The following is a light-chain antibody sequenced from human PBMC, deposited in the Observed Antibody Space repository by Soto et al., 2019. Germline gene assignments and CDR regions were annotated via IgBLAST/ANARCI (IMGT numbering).Light chain of an antibody. CDR2: KES. J-gene: IGKJ5*01. Sequence: DIQMTQSPSTLSASVGDRVTITCRASQGISSWLAWYHQKAGKPPKLLIYKESSLQSGVPSRFSGSGSGTEFTLAISSLQPDDFASYYCQQYNSYPITFGQGTGLEIK. V-gene: IGKV1-5*03. CDR1: QGISSW. CDR3: QQYNSYPIT.